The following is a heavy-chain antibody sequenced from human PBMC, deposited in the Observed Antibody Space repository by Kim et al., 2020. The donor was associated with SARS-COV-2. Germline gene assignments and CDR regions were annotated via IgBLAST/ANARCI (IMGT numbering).Heavy chain of an antibody. V-gene: IGHV1-46*01. CDR2: INPSGTYA. D-gene: IGHD3-10*01. CDR3: ARHYSSGSYLDN. Sequence: ASVKVSCKASGYTFSSYYMHWVRQAPGQGLEWMGIINPSGTYASYAQKFRGRVTMTGDTSTSTVYMELSSLRSEDTAVYYCARHYSSGSYLDNWGQETLVTVSS. J-gene: IGHJ4*02. CDR1: GYTFSSYY.